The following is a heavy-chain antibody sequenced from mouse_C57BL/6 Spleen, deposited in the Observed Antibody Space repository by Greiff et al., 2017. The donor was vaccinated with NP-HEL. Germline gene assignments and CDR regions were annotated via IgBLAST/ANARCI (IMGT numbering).Heavy chain of an antibody. Sequence: QVQLQQSGAELARPGASVKMSCKASGYTFTSYTMHWVKQRPGQGLAWIGYINPSSGYTKYNQKFKDKATLTADKSSSTAYMQLSSLTSEDSPVYYCARVGDTAWFAYWGQGTLVTVSA. CDR2: INPSSGYT. V-gene: IGHV1-4*01. J-gene: IGHJ3*01. CDR1: GYTFTSYT. D-gene: IGHD1-1*01. CDR3: ARVGDTAWFAY.